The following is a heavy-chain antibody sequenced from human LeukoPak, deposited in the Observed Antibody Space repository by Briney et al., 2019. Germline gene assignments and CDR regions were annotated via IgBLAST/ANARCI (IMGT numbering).Heavy chain of an antibody. CDR1: GFSFSGYN. J-gene: IGHJ5*02. CDR2: IGSPGGYI. D-gene: IGHD3-10*01. Sequence: GGSLRLSCAASGFSFSGYNMNWVRQAPGKGLEWVSSIGSPGGYIFYSDSVKGRFTISRDNAKNSMYLQMNSLRADDTAVFYCAREETAMVFDPWGQGTLVTVSS. CDR3: AREETAMVFDP. V-gene: IGHV3-21*01.